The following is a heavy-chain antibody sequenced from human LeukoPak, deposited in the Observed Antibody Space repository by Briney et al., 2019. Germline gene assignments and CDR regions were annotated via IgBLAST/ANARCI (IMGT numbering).Heavy chain of an antibody. J-gene: IGHJ6*02. CDR1: GFTFNDYY. Sequence: GWSLRLSCSASGFTFNDYYMTWIRQAPGKGLEWVSYISGSGTTIHYADSLRGRFTISRDNAKNSVYLQMNSLRVDDTAAYYCAREVSVAGINGLDVWGRGTTVTVSS. D-gene: IGHD6-19*01. CDR2: ISGSGTTI. CDR3: AREVSVAGINGLDV. V-gene: IGHV3-11*01.